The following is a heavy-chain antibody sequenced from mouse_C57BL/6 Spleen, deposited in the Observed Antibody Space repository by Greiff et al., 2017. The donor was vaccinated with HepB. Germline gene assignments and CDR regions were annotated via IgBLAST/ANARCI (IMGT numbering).Heavy chain of an antibody. CDR2: INYDGSST. V-gene: IGHV5-16*01. CDR3: ARDRSYYGSSWYFDV. J-gene: IGHJ1*03. CDR1: GFTFSDYY. D-gene: IGHD1-1*01. Sequence: DVKLVESEGGLVQPGSSMKLSCTASGFTFSDYYMAWVRQVPEKGLEWVANINYDGSSTYYLDSLKSRFIISRDNAKNILYLQMSSLKSEDTATYYCARDRSYYGSSWYFDVWGTGTTVTVSS.